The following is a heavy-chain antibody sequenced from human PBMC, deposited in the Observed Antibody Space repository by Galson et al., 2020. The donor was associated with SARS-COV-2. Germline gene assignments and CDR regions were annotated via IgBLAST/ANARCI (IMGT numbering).Heavy chain of an antibody. D-gene: IGHD6-13*01. CDR3: TTRLVASGTEKFDY. CDR1: GFIFSDSA. J-gene: IGHJ4*02. Sequence: GESLKISCAASGFIFSDSAMHWVRQASGKGLEWVGRIRSKANSYATAYAASVKGRFTISRDDSKNTAYLQMNSLKTEDTAVYYCTTRLVASGTEKFDYWGQGTLVTVSS. V-gene: IGHV3-73*01. CDR2: IRSKANSYAT.